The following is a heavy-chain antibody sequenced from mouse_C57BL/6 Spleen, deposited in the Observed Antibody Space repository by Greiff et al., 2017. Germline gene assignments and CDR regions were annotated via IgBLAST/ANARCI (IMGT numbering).Heavy chain of an antibody. Sequence: VKLVESGAELVKPGASVKLSCKASGYTFTSYWMHWVKQRPGQGLEWIGMIHPNSGSTNYNEKFKSKATLTVDKSSSTAYMQLSSLTSEDSAVYYCARYDGYYWGQGTTLTVSS. D-gene: IGHD2-3*01. CDR2: IHPNSGST. CDR3: ARYDGYY. V-gene: IGHV1-64*01. CDR1: GYTFTSYW. J-gene: IGHJ2*01.